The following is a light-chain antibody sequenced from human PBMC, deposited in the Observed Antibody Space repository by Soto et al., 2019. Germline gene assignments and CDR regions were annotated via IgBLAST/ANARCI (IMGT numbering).Light chain of an antibody. CDR3: QQANTFPLT. J-gene: IGKJ3*01. Sequence: DIQLTQSPSSVSASVGDRVTITCRASQGLSSWLAWYQQKPGKAPKLLIYAVSYLQTGVPSRFSGSGSGTDFTLTITNLQPGDFATYYCQQANTFPLTFGPGTKVDIK. V-gene: IGKV1-12*01. CDR1: QGLSSW. CDR2: AVS.